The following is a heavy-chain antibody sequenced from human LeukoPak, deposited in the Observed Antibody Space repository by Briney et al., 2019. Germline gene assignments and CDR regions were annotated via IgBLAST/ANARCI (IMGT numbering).Heavy chain of an antibody. D-gene: IGHD3-22*01. CDR1: GYTFTSYD. V-gene: IGHV1-8*01. CDR3: ATLYDSSGYYYGGSFNY. J-gene: IGHJ4*02. Sequence: ASVKVSCKASGYTFTSYDIHWVRQATGQGLEWMGRMNPNRGDTDYAQKFQGRVTMTRDTSISTAYMELSSLRSEDTALYYCATLYDSSGYYYGGSFNYWGQGTLVTVSS. CDR2: MNPNRGDT.